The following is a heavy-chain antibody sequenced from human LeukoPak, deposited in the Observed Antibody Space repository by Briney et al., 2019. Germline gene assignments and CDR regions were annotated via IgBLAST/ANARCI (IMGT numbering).Heavy chain of an antibody. CDR1: GFTFSSYW. J-gene: IGHJ4*02. V-gene: IGHV3-7*01. CDR3: ARGHVRQWLVLLALPAY. Sequence: PGGSLRLSCAASGFTFSSYWMSWVRQAPGKGLEWVGNIKQDGSEKYYVDSVKGRFTISRDNAKNSLYLQMNSLRAEDTAVYYCARGHVRQWLVLLALPAYWGQGTLVTVSS. CDR2: IKQDGSEK. D-gene: IGHD6-19*01.